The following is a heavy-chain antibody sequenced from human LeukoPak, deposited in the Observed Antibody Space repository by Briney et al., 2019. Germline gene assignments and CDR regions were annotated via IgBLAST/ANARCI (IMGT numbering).Heavy chain of an antibody. D-gene: IGHD2-2*01. J-gene: IGHJ4*02. V-gene: IGHV4-61*02. CDR3: ARGHDTGYCSSTSCPGMLYY. CDR1: GGSISSGGYY. CDR2: IYTSGST. Sequence: MPSQTLSLTCTVSGGSISSGGYYWSWIRQHPGKGLEWIGRIYTSGSTNYNPSLKSRVTISVDTSKNQFSLKLSSVTAADTAVYYCARGHDTGYCSSTSCPGMLYYWGRGTLVTVSS.